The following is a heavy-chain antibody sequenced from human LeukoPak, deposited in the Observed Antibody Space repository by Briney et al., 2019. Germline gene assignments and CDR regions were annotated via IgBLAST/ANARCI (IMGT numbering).Heavy chain of an antibody. CDR3: MYYYDSSGYYVDY. Sequence: SGGSLRLSCTVSGFTFSNAWMSWVRQAPGKGLEWVGRIKSKTDGGTTDYAAPVKGRFTISRDDSKNTLYLQMNSLKTEDTAVYYAMYYYDSSGYYVDYWGQGTLVTVSS. CDR2: IKSKTDGGTT. V-gene: IGHV3-15*01. CDR1: GFTFSNAW. J-gene: IGHJ4*02. D-gene: IGHD3-22*01.